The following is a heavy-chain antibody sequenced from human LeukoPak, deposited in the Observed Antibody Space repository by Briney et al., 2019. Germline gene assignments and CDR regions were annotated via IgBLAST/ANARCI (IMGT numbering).Heavy chain of an antibody. CDR3: AKDPLSVDYYGDAGLYYFDH. Sequence: SQTLSLTCAISGDSVSTNSVAWNWIRQSPSRGLEWLGRTSYRSKWYNDYAVSVKSRITITPDTSKNQFSLQLNSVTPEDTAVYYCAKDPLSVDYYGDAGLYYFDHWGQGTLVTVSS. J-gene: IGHJ4*02. CDR2: TSYRSKWYN. V-gene: IGHV6-1*01. CDR1: GDSVSTNSVA. D-gene: IGHD3-10*01.